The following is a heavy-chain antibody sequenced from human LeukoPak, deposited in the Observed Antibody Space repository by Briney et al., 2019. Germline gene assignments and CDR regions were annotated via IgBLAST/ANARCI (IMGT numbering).Heavy chain of an antibody. CDR2: DYSDCST. V-gene: IGHV3-66*01. J-gene: IGHJ5*01. CDR1: GFNVNSNY. CDR3: ARVDTGWFDL. D-gene: IGHD5-18*01. Sequence: GGSLRLSCAASGFNVNSNYMSWVRPAPGKGVGWVSDDYSDCSTFYAGSVEGRFTNSRDNPKNILYLQMNRLRAEDTAVYYSARVDTGWFDLWGQGTLVTVSS.